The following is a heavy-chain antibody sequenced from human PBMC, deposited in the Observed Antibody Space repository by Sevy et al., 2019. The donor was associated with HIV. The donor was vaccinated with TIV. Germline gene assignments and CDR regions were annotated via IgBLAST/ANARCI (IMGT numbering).Heavy chain of an antibody. J-gene: IGHJ6*02. V-gene: IGHV3-30*04. D-gene: IGHD2-21*02. CDR1: GFTFSSYA. CDR3: ARDLPMWGGNSGSNYYYYGMDV. CDR2: ISYDGSNK. Sequence: GGSLRLSCAASGFTFSSYAMHWVRQAPGKGLEWVAAISYDGSNKYYADSVKGRFTISRDNSKNTLYLQMNSLRAEDTAVYYCARDLPMWGGNSGSNYYYYGMDVWGQGTTVTVSS.